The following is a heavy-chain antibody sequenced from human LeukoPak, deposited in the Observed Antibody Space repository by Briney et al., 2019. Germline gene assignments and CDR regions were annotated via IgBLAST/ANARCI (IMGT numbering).Heavy chain of an antibody. CDR2: ISSGGLTI. Sequence: GGPLRLSCVASGFTFSTYTFNWVRKAPGKGLEWLSYISSGGLTIYNADSVKGRFTISRDNTKTSIYLDMTNLKAEDTAVYYCARDFDYGDYIDFWGQGTLVAVS. V-gene: IGHV3-48*04. J-gene: IGHJ4*02. CDR1: GFTFSTYT. CDR3: ARDFDYGDYIDF. D-gene: IGHD4/OR15-4a*01.